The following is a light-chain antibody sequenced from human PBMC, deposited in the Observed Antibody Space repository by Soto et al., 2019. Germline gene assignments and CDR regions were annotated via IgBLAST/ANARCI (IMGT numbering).Light chain of an antibody. Sequence: DIVLTQSPGTLSLSPGDRAALSCGASQSLSNNFLAWYQQKPGQAPRLLISGASSRATGIPDRFSCSGSGTDFTLTIPGVEPEDFGVYYCQQYATTPLTFGGGTTVDIK. CDR2: GAS. CDR3: QQYATTPLT. V-gene: IGKV3-20*01. J-gene: IGKJ4*01. CDR1: QSLSNNF.